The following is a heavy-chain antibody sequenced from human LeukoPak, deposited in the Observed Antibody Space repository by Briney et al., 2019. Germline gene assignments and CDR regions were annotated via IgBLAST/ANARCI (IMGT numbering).Heavy chain of an antibody. J-gene: IGHJ3*02. CDR1: GFTFSSYA. CDR3: LTPDTAMGNNAFDI. V-gene: IGHV3-23*01. D-gene: IGHD5-18*01. Sequence: GGSLRLSCAASGFTFSSYAMSWVRQAPGKGLEWVSAISGSGGSTYYADSVKGRFTISRDNSKNTLYLQMNSLRAEDTAVYYCLTPDTAMGNNAFDIWGQGTMVTVSS. CDR2: ISGSGGST.